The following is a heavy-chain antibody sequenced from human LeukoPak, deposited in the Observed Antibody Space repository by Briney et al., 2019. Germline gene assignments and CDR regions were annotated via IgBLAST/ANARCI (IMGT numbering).Heavy chain of an antibody. J-gene: IGHJ4*02. CDR2: IYPDDSET. D-gene: IGHD3-22*01. CDR3: ARLYYDVSGYFDY. Sequence: GEPLKISGKRSEYSFTSIWSAWLGQMPGKGLEWMGIIYPDDSETIYSPSFQGQFTFSVDKSITTAYLHWSSSEDTDISLFYCARLYYDVSGYFDYWGQGTLVTVSS. CDR1: EYSFTSIW. V-gene: IGHV5-51*01.